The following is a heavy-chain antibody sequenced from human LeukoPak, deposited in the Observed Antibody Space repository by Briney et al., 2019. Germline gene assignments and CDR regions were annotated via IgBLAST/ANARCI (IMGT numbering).Heavy chain of an antibody. Sequence: GESLKISCKGSGYSFSNYWIGWVRQLPGKGLEWMGIIYPGESETRYSPSVQGQVTISADKSITTAYLQWSSLKASDTAMYYCAKLGAYSSSWYGFFDYWGQGTLVAVSS. D-gene: IGHD6-13*01. CDR1: GYSFSNYW. CDR2: IYPGESET. CDR3: AKLGAYSSSWYGFFDY. V-gene: IGHV5-51*01. J-gene: IGHJ4*02.